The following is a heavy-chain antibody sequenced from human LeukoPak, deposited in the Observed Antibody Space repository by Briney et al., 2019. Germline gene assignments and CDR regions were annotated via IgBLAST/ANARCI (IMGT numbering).Heavy chain of an antibody. D-gene: IGHD1-7*01. Sequence: ASVKVSCKASGYTFTGYYVHWVRQAPGQGREWMGWINPNSGGTNYAQKFQGRVSMTRDTSISTAYMELSRLRSDDTAVYYCARTGITGTTGAFDIWGQGTMVTVSS. CDR3: ARTGITGTTGAFDI. CDR2: INPNSGGT. V-gene: IGHV1-2*02. CDR1: GYTFTGYY. J-gene: IGHJ3*02.